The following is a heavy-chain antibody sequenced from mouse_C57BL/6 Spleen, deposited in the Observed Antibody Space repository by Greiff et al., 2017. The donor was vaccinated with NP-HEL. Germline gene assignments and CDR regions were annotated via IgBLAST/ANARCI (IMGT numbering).Heavy chain of an antibody. Sequence: QVQLKEPGAELVRPGSSVKLSCKASGYTFTSYWMHWVKQRPIQGLEWIGNIDPSDSETHYNQKFKDKATLTVDKSSSTAYMQLSSLTSEDSAVYYCARSTTVVEGYFDVWGTGTTVTVSS. J-gene: IGHJ1*03. CDR3: ARSTTVVEGYFDV. V-gene: IGHV1-52*01. CDR1: GYTFTSYW. CDR2: IDPSDSET. D-gene: IGHD1-1*01.